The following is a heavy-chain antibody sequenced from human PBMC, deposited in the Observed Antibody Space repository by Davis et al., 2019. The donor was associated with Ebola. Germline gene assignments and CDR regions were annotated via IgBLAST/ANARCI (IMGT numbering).Heavy chain of an antibody. V-gene: IGHV4-59*08. CDR1: GGSISSYY. D-gene: IGHD6-19*01. CDR3: ARQGSGWKGKDY. CDR2: FYYSGST. Sequence: MPSETLSLTCTVSGGSISSYYWSWIRQPPGKGLEWIGYFYYSGSTNYNPSLKSRVTISVDTSKNQFSLKLSSVTAADTAVYYCARQGSGWKGKDYWGQGTLVTVSS. J-gene: IGHJ4*02.